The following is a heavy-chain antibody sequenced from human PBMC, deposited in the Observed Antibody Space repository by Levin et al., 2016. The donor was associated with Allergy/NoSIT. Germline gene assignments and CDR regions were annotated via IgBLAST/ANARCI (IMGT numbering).Heavy chain of an antibody. CDR3: AREEMATLGY. V-gene: IGHV4-59*01. CDR2: IYHTGST. D-gene: IGHD5-24*01. Sequence: SETLSLTCTVSGGSISPYYWSWIRQSPGKGLEWIGYIYHTGSTDYNPSLKSRVTISVDTSKNQFSLKLSSVTAADTAVYYCAREEMATLGYWGQGTLVTVSS. CDR1: GGSISPYY. J-gene: IGHJ4*02.